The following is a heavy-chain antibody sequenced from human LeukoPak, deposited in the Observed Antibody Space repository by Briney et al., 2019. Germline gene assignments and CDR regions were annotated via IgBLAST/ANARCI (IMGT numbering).Heavy chain of an antibody. CDR1: GFTFTNHW. V-gene: IGHV3-7*01. CDR3: ARDRGYSSFDY. Sequence: GGSLRLSCVTSGFTFTNHWMGWVRQAPGKGLEWVANIREDGGHTNYVDSVKGRFTISRDNAKNSLFLQMNSLRAEDTAVYYCARDRGYSSFDYWGQGTLVTVSS. J-gene: IGHJ4*02. CDR2: IREDGGHT. D-gene: IGHD6-19*01.